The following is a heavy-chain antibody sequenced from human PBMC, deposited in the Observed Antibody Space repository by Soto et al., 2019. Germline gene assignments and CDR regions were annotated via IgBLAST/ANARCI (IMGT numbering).Heavy chain of an antibody. Sequence: EVQLLESGGGLVQPGGSLRLSCAASGFTFSSYAMSWVRQAPGKGLEWGSAISGSGGSTYYADSVKGRFTISRDNSKNTLYLEMSSLRAEATAVYYCAKALISSGLQHDAFDIWGQGTMVTVSS. CDR2: ISGSGGST. CDR3: AKALISSGLQHDAFDI. V-gene: IGHV3-23*01. J-gene: IGHJ3*02. D-gene: IGHD3-10*01. CDR1: GFTFSSYA.